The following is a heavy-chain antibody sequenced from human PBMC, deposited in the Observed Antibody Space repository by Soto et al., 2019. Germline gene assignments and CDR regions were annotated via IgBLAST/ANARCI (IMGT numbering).Heavy chain of an antibody. J-gene: IGHJ4*02. Sequence: GESLKISCKGSGYSFAGYWITWVRQKPGKGLEWMGRIDPSDSQTYYSPSFRGHVTISVTKSITTVFLQWSSLRASDTAMYYCARQIYDSDTGPNSQYYFDSWGQGTPVTVSS. CDR1: GYSFAGYW. D-gene: IGHD3-22*01. CDR2: IDPSDSQT. CDR3: ARQIYDSDTGPNSQYYFDS. V-gene: IGHV5-10-1*01.